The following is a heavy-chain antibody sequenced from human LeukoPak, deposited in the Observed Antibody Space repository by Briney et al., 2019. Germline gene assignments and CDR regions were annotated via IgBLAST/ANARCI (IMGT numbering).Heavy chain of an antibody. CDR2: ISSSGSTI. Sequence: GGSLRLSCAASGFTFSDYYMSWIRQAPGKGLEWVSYISSSGSTIYYADSVKGRFTISRDNAKNSLYLQMNSLRAEDTAVYYCASSIQLWPPFYYGMDLWGQGTTVTVSS. J-gene: IGHJ6*02. D-gene: IGHD5-18*01. CDR1: GFTFSDYY. V-gene: IGHV3-11*01. CDR3: ASSIQLWPPFYYGMDL.